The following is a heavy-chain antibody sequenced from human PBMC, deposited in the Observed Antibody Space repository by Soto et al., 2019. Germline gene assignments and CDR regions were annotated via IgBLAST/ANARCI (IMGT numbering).Heavy chain of an antibody. CDR1: GYSFTSYW. D-gene: IGHD3-3*01. CDR2: IDPSDSYT. V-gene: IGHV5-10-1*01. Sequence: PXESLKISCKGSGYSFTSYWISWVRQVPGKGLEWMGRIDPSDSYTNYSPSFQGHVTISAGKSISTAYLQWSSLKASDTAMYYCARSPEWLFLPMDVWGQGTTVTVSS. CDR3: ARSPEWLFLPMDV. J-gene: IGHJ6*02.